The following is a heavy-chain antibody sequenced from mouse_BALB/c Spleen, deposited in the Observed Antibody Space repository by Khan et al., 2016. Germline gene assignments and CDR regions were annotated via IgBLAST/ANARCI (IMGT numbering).Heavy chain of an antibody. V-gene: IGHV1-9*01. J-gene: IGHJ2*01. D-gene: IGHD6-1*01. Sequence: QVQLKESGAELVKPGASVKISCKASGYTFSSYWIEWLKQRPGHGLEWIGEILPGSGNTNYNEKFKGKATFTAATSSNTAYMQLSSLTSEDSVVYYCARALWGLDYWGQGTTLTVSS. CDR3: ARALWGLDY. CDR2: ILPGSGNT. CDR1: GYTFSSYW.